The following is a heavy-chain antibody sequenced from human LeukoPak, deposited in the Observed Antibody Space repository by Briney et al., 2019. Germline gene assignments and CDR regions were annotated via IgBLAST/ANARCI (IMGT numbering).Heavy chain of an antibody. D-gene: IGHD5-24*01. CDR3: ARIRRDGDLDY. Sequence: SETLSLTCTVSGGSISSYYWSWIRQPPGKGLEWIGYIYYSGSTNYNPSLKSRVTISVDTSKNQFSLKLSSVTAADMAVYYCARIRRDGDLDYWGQGTLVTVSS. CDR1: GGSISSYY. J-gene: IGHJ4*02. CDR2: IYYSGST. V-gene: IGHV4-59*01.